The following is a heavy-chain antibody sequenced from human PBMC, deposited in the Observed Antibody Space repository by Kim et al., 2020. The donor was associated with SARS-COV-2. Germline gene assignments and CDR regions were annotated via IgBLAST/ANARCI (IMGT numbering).Heavy chain of an antibody. CDR2: ISNSGSFT. V-gene: IGHV3-11*05. CDR1: GFSISDYY. Sequence: GGSLRLSCAASGFSISDYYMSWIRQAPGKGLEWLSYISNSGSFTNYADSVKGRFTISRDNAKNSLYLQMNSLRAEDTAVYYCARDTTSGSYSYYGMDVWG. CDR3: ARDTTSGSYSYYGMDV. J-gene: IGHJ6*01. D-gene: IGHD3-16*02.